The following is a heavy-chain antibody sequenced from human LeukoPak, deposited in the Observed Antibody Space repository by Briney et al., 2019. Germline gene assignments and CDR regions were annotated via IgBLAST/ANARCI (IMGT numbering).Heavy chain of an antibody. J-gene: IGHJ4*02. CDR2: IKSSSSTI. Sequence: GGSLRLSCAASGFTFSAYRMNWVRQAPGKGLEWISYIKSSSSTIFYADSVKGRFTISRDNAKNSLYLQMNSLRAEDTAVYYCAREGDSGSFLVYWGQGTLVTVSS. V-gene: IGHV3-48*01. CDR3: AREGDSGSFLVY. CDR1: GFTFSAYR. D-gene: IGHD1-26*01.